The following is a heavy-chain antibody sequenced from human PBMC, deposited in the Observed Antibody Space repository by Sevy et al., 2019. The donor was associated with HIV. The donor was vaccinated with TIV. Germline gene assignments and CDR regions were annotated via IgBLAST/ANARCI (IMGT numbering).Heavy chain of an antibody. CDR3: ARGRKTTQEWLEELDYYYGMDV. J-gene: IGHJ6*02. CDR1: GFTFSTYD. V-gene: IGHV3-30*02. CDR2: IRYDGSNK. D-gene: IGHD3-3*01. Sequence: GGSLRLSCAASGFTFSTYDMHWVRQAPGKGLEWVAYIRYDGSNKYYGDSVRGRCTISGDNSKRRMYGQLNSLRAVDTAVYYCARGRKTTQEWLEELDYYYGMDVWGQGTSVTVSS.